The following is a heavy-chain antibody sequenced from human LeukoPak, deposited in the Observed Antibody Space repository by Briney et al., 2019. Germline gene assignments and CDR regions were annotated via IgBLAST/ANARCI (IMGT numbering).Heavy chain of an antibody. Sequence: GASVKVSCKASGYTFTSYDINWVRQATGQGLEWMGWMNPNSGNTGYAQKFQGRVTMTTDTSTSTAYMELRSLRSDDTAVYYCARDRGIAVAGALGYWGQGTLVTVSS. CDR1: GYTFTSYD. CDR3: ARDRGIAVAGALGY. V-gene: IGHV1-8*01. CDR2: MNPNSGNT. J-gene: IGHJ4*02. D-gene: IGHD6-19*01.